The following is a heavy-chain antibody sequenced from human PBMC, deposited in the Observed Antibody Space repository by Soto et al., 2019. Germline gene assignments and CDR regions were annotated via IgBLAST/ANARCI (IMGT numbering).Heavy chain of an antibody. CDR2: IGGSDDVT. D-gene: IGHD1-1*01. CDR1: GFTFSNYA. Sequence: EVQLLESGGGLVQPGGSLRLSCAASGFTFSNYAMSWVRQAPGKGLEWVSGIGGSDDVTWYAESVKGRFTISRDNSKNALYLQMNSLRAEDTAVYFCAKDVQPNDGRRWFDSWGQGTVVTVSS. V-gene: IGHV3-23*01. J-gene: IGHJ5*01. CDR3: AKDVQPNDGRRWFDS.